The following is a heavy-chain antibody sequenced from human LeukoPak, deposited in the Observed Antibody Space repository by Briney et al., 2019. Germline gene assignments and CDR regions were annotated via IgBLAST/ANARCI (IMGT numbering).Heavy chain of an antibody. J-gene: IGHJ4*02. CDR3: AREWGLYDYVWGSYRPQYYFDY. CDR1: GYTFTSYG. Sequence: ASVKVSCKASGYTFTSYGISWVRQAPGQGLEWMGWTSAYNGNTNYAQKLQGRVTMTTDTSTSTAYMELRSLRSDDTAVYYCAREWGLYDYVWGSYRPQYYFDYWGQGTLVTVSS. D-gene: IGHD3-16*02. CDR2: TSAYNGNT. V-gene: IGHV1-18*01.